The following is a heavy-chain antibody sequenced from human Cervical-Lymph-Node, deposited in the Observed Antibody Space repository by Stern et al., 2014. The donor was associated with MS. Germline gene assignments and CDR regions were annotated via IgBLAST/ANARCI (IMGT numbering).Heavy chain of an antibody. CDR1: GYTFTSYG. J-gene: IGHJ4*02. D-gene: IGHD6-19*01. V-gene: IGHV1-18*01. Sequence: QVQLVQSGAEVKKPGASVKVSSKTSGYTFTSYGLSWVRQAPGQGLEWMGWISPHNGNTHYAPTLQGRVTMTIDTSTTTAYMELRSLRSDDTAVYYCVRKGYASGWYGYFDYWGQGTLVTVSS. CDR3: VRKGYASGWYGYFDY. CDR2: ISPHNGNT.